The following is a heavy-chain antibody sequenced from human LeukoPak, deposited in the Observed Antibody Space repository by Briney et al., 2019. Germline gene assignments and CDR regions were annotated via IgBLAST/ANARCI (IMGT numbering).Heavy chain of an antibody. J-gene: IGHJ4*02. CDR2: VYSSGRT. V-gene: IGHV4-39*01. Sequence: SETLSPTFTVSCGSISRPSYYWGWIRQPPRNGLEWIGGVYSSGRTYYNPSLKSRVTISVDTSKNQFSVKLSSVTAADTAVYYCASHASSAWYGPFDYWGQGNLVTVSS. CDR1: CGSISRPSYY. CDR3: ASHASSAWYGPFDY. D-gene: IGHD6-19*01.